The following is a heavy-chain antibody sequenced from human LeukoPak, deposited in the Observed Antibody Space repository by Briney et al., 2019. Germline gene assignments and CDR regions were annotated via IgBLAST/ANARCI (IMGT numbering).Heavy chain of an antibody. CDR1: GFTFSSYS. CDR2: ITRGGDIT. V-gene: IGHV3-23*01. Sequence: PGGSLRLSCAASGFTFSSYSMHWVRQAPGKGLEWVSTITRGGDITYYADSVKGRFTISRDNSKNTVYLQMNSLRAEDTAVYYCSQGSWGDDWGQGTLVTVSS. D-gene: IGHD1-26*01. CDR3: SQGSWGDD. J-gene: IGHJ4*02.